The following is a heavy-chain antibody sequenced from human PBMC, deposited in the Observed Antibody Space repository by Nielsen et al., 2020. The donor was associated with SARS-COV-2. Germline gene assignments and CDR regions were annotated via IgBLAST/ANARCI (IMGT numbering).Heavy chain of an antibody. CDR3: ARDPEGLFWYFDL. CDR1: GFIFRTYG. V-gene: IGHV3-33*01. Sequence: GGFLRLSCVASGFIFRTYGMHWVRQAPGKGLEWVAVIWYDGTNEYYADSVKGRFTISRDNSKNTLYLQMNSLRAEDTAVYYCARDPEGLFWYFDLWGRGTLVTVSS. CDR2: IWYDGTNE. J-gene: IGHJ2*01. D-gene: IGHD3-3*01.